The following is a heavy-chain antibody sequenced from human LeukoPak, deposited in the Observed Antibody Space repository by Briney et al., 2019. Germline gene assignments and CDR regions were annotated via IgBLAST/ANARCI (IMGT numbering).Heavy chain of an antibody. D-gene: IGHD3-22*01. CDR2: IIPIFGTA. Sequence: GASVKVSCKASGYTFTSYGISWVRQAPGQGLEWMGGIIPIFGTANYAQKFQGRVTITADESTSTAYMELSSLRSEDTAVYYCARGHYDSSALLLAGWGQGTLVTVSS. V-gene: IGHV1-69*13. CDR1: GYTFTSYG. CDR3: ARGHYDSSALLLAG. J-gene: IGHJ4*02.